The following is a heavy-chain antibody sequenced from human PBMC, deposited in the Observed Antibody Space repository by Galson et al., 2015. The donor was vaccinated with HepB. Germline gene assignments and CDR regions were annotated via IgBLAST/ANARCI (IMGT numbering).Heavy chain of an antibody. D-gene: IGHD3-10*02. CDR1: GFPFSNFA. CDR3: ARMSGRQLGNYYVKT. Sequence: SLRLSCAASGFPFSNFAMNWVRQAPGKGLEWVSEIGSSGRTIYADSVRGRFTISRDNSENTLYLQMNGLRDEDTATYYCARMSGRQLGNYYVKTWGQGTLVTVSS. J-gene: IGHJ4*02. V-gene: IGHV3-23*01. CDR2: IGSSGRT.